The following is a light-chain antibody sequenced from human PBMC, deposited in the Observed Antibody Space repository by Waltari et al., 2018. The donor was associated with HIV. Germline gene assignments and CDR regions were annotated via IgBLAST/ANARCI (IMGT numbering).Light chain of an antibody. V-gene: IGLV2-11*01. J-gene: IGLJ1*01. CDR3: CSYAGRYTYV. CDR1: SSDVGGYNY. Sequence: QSALTQPRSVSGSPGQSVTISCTGTSSDVGGYNYGSWYQHHPDQAPKVIISDVSKRPSGVPDRFSGSKSGNTASLTISGLQAEDEAVYYCCSYAGRYTYVFGTGTTVTVL. CDR2: DVS.